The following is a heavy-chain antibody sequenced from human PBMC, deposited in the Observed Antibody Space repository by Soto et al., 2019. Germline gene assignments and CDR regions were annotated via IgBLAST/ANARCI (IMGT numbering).Heavy chain of an antibody. V-gene: IGHV4-31*03. Sequence: PSETLSLTCTVSGGSISSGGYYWSWIRQHPGKGLEWIGYIYYSGSTYYNPSLKSRVTISVDTSKNQFSLKLSSVTAADTAVYYCAREPRSYYDSSGYYPKNDAFDIWVQGTMVTVSS. CDR2: IYYSGST. D-gene: IGHD3-22*01. J-gene: IGHJ3*02. CDR1: GGSISSGGYY. CDR3: AREPRSYYDSSGYYPKNDAFDI.